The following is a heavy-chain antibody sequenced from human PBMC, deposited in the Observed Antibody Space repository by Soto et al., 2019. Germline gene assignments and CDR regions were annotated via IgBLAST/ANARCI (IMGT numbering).Heavy chain of an antibody. Sequence: PGESLKISCKGSGYSFTSYWIGWVRQMPGKGLEWMGIIYPGDSDTRYSSSFQGQVTISADKSISTAYLQWSSLKASDTAMYYCARQRGTNYYDSSGYHYYYYYGMDVWGQGTTVTVSS. D-gene: IGHD3-22*01. CDR3: ARQRGTNYYDSSGYHYYYYYGMDV. J-gene: IGHJ6*02. CDR1: GYSFTSYW. V-gene: IGHV5-51*01. CDR2: IYPGDSDT.